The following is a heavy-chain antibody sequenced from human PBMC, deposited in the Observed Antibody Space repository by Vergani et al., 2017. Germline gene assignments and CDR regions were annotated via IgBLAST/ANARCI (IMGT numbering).Heavy chain of an antibody. D-gene: IGHD3-16*01. CDR1: GYTFTYRY. V-gene: IGHV1-45*02. Sequence: QMQLVQSGAEVKKTGSSVKVSCKASGYTFTYRYLHWVRQAPGQALEWMGWITPFNGNPNYAQKFQDRVTITRDRSMSTAYMELSSLRSEDTAMYYCASGGRDDDLGNWCDPWGQGTLVTVSS. J-gene: IGHJ5*02. CDR2: ITPFNGNP. CDR3: ASGGRDDDLGNWCDP.